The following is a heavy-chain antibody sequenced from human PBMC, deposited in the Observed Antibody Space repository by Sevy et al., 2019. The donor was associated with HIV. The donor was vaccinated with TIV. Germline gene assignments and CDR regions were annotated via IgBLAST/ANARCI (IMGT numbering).Heavy chain of an antibody. CDR3: TTPGRITMVQGVTRNYYYYGMDV. J-gene: IGHJ6*02. CDR2: IKSKTDGGTT. CDR1: GFTFSNAW. D-gene: IGHD3-10*01. V-gene: IGHV3-15*01. Sequence: GGSLRLSCAASGFTFSNAWMSWVRQAPGKGLEWVGRIKSKTDGGTTDYAAPVKGRFTISRVDSKNTLYLQMNSLKTEDTAVYYCTTPGRITMVQGVTRNYYYYGMDVWGQGTTVTVSS.